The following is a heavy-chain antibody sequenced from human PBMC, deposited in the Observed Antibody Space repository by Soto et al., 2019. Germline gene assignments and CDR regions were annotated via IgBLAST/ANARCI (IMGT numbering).Heavy chain of an antibody. CDR2: IYYSGST. J-gene: IGHJ4*01. CDR3: AREDYSTMIVVRFDY. CDR1: GGSISSGDYY. V-gene: IGHV4-30-4*01. D-gene: IGHD3-22*01. Sequence: SETLSLTCTVSGGSISSGDYYWSWIRQPPGKGLEWIGYIYYSGSTYYNPSLKSRVTISVDTSKNQFSLKLSSVTAADTAVYYCAREDYSTMIVVRFDYWGHGTLVTVSS.